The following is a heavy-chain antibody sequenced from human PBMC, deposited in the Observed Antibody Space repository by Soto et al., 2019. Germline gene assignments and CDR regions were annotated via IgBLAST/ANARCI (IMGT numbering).Heavy chain of an antibody. CDR2: ISGSGGAT. Sequence: EVQLLESGGGLVQPGGSLRLSCAASGFSFSTYGMGWVRQPPGKGLEWASGISGSGGATYYADSVKGRVTISRDNSKNTLYLRMNSLRAEDTAVYYCAKRDISTLIVLTKSAFDGWGQGTVVTVSS. V-gene: IGHV3-23*01. J-gene: IGHJ3*01. CDR3: AKRDISTLIVLTKSAFDG. D-gene: IGHD3-22*01. CDR1: GFSFSTYG.